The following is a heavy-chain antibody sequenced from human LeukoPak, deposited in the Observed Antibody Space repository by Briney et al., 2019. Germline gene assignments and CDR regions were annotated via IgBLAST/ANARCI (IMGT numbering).Heavy chain of an antibody. J-gene: IGHJ5*02. V-gene: IGHV3-30*18. D-gene: IGHD2-21*02. CDR1: GFTVSSNY. Sequence: GGSLRLSCAASGFTVSSNYMSWVRQAPGKGLEWVAVISYDGSNKYYADSVKGRFTISRDNSKNTLYLQMSSLRAEDTAVYYCAKYSNYGDHEDWFDPWGQGTLVTVSS. CDR3: AKYSNYGDHEDWFDP. CDR2: ISYDGSNK.